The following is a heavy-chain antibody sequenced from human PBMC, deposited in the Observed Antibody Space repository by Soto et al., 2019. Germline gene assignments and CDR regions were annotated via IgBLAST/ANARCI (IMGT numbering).Heavy chain of an antibody. CDR2: INSRGDST. CDR3: ARDPIAGAGPAPYYFDS. J-gene: IGHJ4*02. V-gene: IGHV3-23*01. Sequence: VQLLQSGGRLVQPGGSLRLSCAASGFTFGSYAMSWVRQAPGRGLEWVSVINSRGDSTYYAAPVKGRFTIGRDNSKNTLYLQMNSLRAEDTAVYFCARDPIAGAGPAPYYFDSWGQGTLVTVSS. D-gene: IGHD6-19*01. CDR1: GFTFGSYA.